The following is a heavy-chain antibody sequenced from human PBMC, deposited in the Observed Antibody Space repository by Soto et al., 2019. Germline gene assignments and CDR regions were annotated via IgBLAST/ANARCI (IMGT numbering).Heavy chain of an antibody. CDR1: GFTFSSYS. J-gene: IGHJ4*02. D-gene: IGHD6-6*01. Sequence: EVQLVESGGGLVKPGGSLRLSCAASGFTFSSYSMNWVRQAPGKGLEWVSSISSSSSYIYYADSVKGRFTISRDNAKNSLYLQMNSLRAEDTAVYYCASIAARRQADYWGQGTLVTVSS. V-gene: IGHV3-21*01. CDR3: ASIAARRQADY. CDR2: ISSSSSYI.